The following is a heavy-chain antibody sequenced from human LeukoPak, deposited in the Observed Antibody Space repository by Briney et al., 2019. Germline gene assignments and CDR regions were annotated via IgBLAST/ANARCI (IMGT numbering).Heavy chain of an antibody. J-gene: IGHJ3*02. CDR3: ARDYYDSSGSDDAFDI. Sequence: PGRSLRLSCAASGFTFSSYAMHWVRQAPGKGLEWVAVISYDGSNKYYADSVKGRFTISRDNSKNTLYLQMNSLRAEDTAVYYCARDYYDSSGSDDAFDIWGQGTMVTVSS. CDR2: ISYDGSNK. CDR1: GFTFSSYA. V-gene: IGHV3-30-3*01. D-gene: IGHD3-22*01.